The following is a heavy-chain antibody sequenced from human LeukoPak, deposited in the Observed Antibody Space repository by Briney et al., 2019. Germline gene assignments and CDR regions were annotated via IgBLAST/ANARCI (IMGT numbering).Heavy chain of an antibody. CDR1: GFTFSSYA. Sequence: GGSLRLSCAASGFTFSSYAMHWVRQAPGKGLEWVAVISYDGSNKYYADSVKGRFTISRDNSKNTLYLQMNSLRAEDTAVYYCARVLLPHNWFDPWGQGTLVTVSS. D-gene: IGHD1-26*01. J-gene: IGHJ5*02. CDR3: ARVLLPHNWFDP. V-gene: IGHV3-30-3*01. CDR2: ISYDGSNK.